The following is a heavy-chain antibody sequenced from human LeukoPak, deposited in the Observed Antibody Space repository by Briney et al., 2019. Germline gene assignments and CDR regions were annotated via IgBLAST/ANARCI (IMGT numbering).Heavy chain of an antibody. CDR2: IVVGRGNT. D-gene: IGHD2-15*01. V-gene: IGHV1-58*02. CDR3: ATDQSGGYFNCAFDI. Sequence: SVKVSCKASGFTFTSSAMQWVRQARGQRLEWIGWIVVGRGNTDYAQKFQERVTITRDMSTSTVYMEVSSLRSEDTAVYYCATDQSGGYFNCAFDIWGQGTMVTVSS. J-gene: IGHJ3*02. CDR1: GFTFTSSA.